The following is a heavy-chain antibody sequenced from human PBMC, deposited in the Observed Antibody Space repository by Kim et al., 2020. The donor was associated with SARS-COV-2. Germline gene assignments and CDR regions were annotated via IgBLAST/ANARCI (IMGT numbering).Heavy chain of an antibody. V-gene: IGHV4-61*08. CDR2: IHYTSGT. J-gene: IGHJ5*02. CDR3: ARRCLATHNYFDP. Sequence: SETLSLTCAVSGDSVTSVGHSWNWFRQPPGKPLEWIAYIHYTSGTHYNPSLRSRVTLSLDTSRNQFSLSLDSVTAADTAIYFCARRCLATHNYFDPWGQGTLVTVSS. CDR1: GDSVTSVGHS.